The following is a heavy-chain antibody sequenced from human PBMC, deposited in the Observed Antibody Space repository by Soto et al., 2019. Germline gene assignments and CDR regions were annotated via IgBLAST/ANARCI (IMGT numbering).Heavy chain of an antibody. Sequence: SETLSLTCTVSGGSISSSSYYRGWIRQPPGKGLEWIGSIYYSGSTYYNPSLKSRVTISVDTSKNQFSLKLSSVTAADTAVYYCARFYGADGGMDVWGQGTTVTVSS. D-gene: IGHD3-10*01. V-gene: IGHV4-39*01. CDR3: ARFYGADGGMDV. J-gene: IGHJ6*02. CDR2: IYYSGST. CDR1: GGSISSSSYY.